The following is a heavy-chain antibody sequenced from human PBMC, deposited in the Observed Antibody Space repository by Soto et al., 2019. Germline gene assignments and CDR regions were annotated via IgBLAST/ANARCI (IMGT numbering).Heavy chain of an antibody. V-gene: IGHV4-39*01. CDR2: IYYSGST. J-gene: IGHJ4*02. Sequence: QLQLQESGPGLVKPSETLSLTCTVSGGSISSSSYYWGWIRQPPGKGLEWIGSIYYSGSTYYNPSLRSRVTITVDTSKNQFSLKLSSVTAADTAVHYHATPYYYGSGSYYTWWYWGQGTLVTVYS. D-gene: IGHD3-10*01. CDR3: ATPYYYGSGSYYTWWY. CDR1: GGSISSSSYY.